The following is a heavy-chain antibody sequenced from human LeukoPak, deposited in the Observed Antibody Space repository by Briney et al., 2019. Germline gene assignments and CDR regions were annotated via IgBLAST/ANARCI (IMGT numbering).Heavy chain of an antibody. CDR3: ARGRKVVGEFWRPYYYHYMDV. V-gene: IGHV4-59*12. Sequence: NPSETLSLTCTVSGGSISSYYWSWIRQPPGKGLEWIGYIYYSGSTNYKPSLKSRVTILVDTSKNQFSLRLSSVTAADTAVYYCARGRKVVGEFWRPYYYHYMDVWGKGTTVTVSS. J-gene: IGHJ6*03. CDR1: GGSISSYY. D-gene: IGHD3-10*01. CDR2: IYYSGST.